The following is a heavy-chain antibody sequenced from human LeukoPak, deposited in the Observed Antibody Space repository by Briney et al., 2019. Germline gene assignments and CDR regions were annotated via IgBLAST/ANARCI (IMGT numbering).Heavy chain of an antibody. J-gene: IGHJ6*03. CDR2: ISASGGSI. CDR3: AIEYYYYMDV. Sequence: GGSLRLSCAASGFTFTSNAVSWVRQAPGKGLEWVSTISASGGSIYYAGSVKGRFTISIDISKNTLYLQMNSLRAEDTAVYHCAIEYYYYMDVWGKGTTVTVSS. CDR1: GFTFTSNA. V-gene: IGHV3-23*01.